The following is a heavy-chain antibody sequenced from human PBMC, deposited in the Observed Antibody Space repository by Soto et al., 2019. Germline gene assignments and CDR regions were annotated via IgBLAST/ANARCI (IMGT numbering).Heavy chain of an antibody. CDR2: VNTYNGNP. J-gene: IGHJ5*01. V-gene: IGHV1-18*01. CDR3: ARDPQSSTSWKSLET. D-gene: IGHD6-13*01. Sequence: ASVKVSCKASGYTFTNYAISWVRQAPGRGLEWMGWVNTYNGNPNYAQIFQGRVTMTTDTSTGTAYMELRSLKSDDSAVYYCARDPQSSTSWKSLETWG. CDR1: GYTFTNYA.